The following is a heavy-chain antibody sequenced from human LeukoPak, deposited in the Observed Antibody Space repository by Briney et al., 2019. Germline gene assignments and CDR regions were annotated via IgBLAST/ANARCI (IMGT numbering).Heavy chain of an antibody. CDR1: GFTFSSYS. Sequence: TGGSLRLSCAASGFTFSSYSMNWVRQAPGKGLEWVPYISSSSSTIYYADSVKGRFTISRDNAKNSLYLQMNSLRAEDTAVYYCARAGHHWNDAWEAFDIWGQGTMVTVSS. V-gene: IGHV3-48*04. CDR3: ARAGHHWNDAWEAFDI. J-gene: IGHJ3*02. CDR2: ISSSSSTI. D-gene: IGHD1-1*01.